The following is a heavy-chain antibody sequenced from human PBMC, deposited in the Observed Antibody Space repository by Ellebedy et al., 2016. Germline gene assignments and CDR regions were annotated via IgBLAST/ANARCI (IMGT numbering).Heavy chain of an antibody. CDR1: GFTFGNFL. CDR2: ISGGGDTT. D-gene: IGHD4-17*01. J-gene: IGHJ4*02. V-gene: IGHV3-23*01. Sequence: GGSLRLSXVASGFTFGNFLMSWVRQAPGGGLEWFSTISGGGDTTVSADSVKGRFTISRDNFRNTLYLQMNSLRAEDTAVYYCYYGHYSGSWGQGTLVTVSS. CDR3: YYGHYSGS.